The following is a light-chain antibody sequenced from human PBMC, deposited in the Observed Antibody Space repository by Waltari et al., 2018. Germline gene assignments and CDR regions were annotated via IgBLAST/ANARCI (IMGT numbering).Light chain of an antibody. Sequence: QSVLTQPPSVSGAPGQRVTISCTGGRSNIGAGFDAHGDQQFPGPAPKLPIYENTHRPSGVPDRFSGSKSGTSASLAITGLQAEDEADYYCQAYDHSLNGWVFGEGTKLTVL. CDR1: RSNIGAGFD. CDR2: ENT. CDR3: QAYDHSLNGWV. V-gene: IGLV1-40*01. J-gene: IGLJ3*02.